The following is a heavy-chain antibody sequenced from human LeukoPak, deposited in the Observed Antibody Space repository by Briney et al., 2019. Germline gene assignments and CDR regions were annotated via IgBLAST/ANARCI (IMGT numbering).Heavy chain of an antibody. V-gene: IGHV5-51*01. CDR1: GYSFTSFW. CDR3: ARLVAGAPPDY. Sequence: GESLKISCKGSGYSFTSFWIGWVRQMPGKGLQWMGIIYPGDSDTTYSPSFQGQVTISADKSISTAYLQWSSLKASDTAIYYRARLVAGAPPDYWGQGTLVTVSS. D-gene: IGHD6-19*01. CDR2: IYPGDSDT. J-gene: IGHJ4*02.